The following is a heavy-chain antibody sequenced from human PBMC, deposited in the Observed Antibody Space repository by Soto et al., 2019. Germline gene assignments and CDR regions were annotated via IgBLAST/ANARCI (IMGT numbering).Heavy chain of an antibody. V-gene: IGHV1-3*05. CDR2: INAGNGNT. CDR1: GYTFTSYA. Sequence: QVQLVQSGAEEKKPGASVKVSCKAAGYTFTSYAMHWVRQAPGQRLEWMGWINAGNGNTKYSQKFQGRVTITMATSAITAYMELSSLRSEDTAVYYCAIESYGGEFDYWGQGTLVTVSS. D-gene: IGHD4-17*01. CDR3: AIESYGGEFDY. J-gene: IGHJ4*02.